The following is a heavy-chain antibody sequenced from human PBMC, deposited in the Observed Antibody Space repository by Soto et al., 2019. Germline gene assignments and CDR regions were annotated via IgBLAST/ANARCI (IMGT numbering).Heavy chain of an antibody. CDR3: ARPQHVYPVLWSMDV. J-gene: IGHJ6*03. CDR1: GFTFSSYS. Sequence: PGGSLRLSCAASGFTFSSYSMNWFRQAPGKGLEGVSYISSSSSTIYYADSVKGRFTISRDNAKNSRYLQMNSLRAEDRAVYYCARPQHVYPVLWSMDVWGKGTTVTVSS. D-gene: IGHD2-21*01. V-gene: IGHV3-48*01. CDR2: ISSSSSTI.